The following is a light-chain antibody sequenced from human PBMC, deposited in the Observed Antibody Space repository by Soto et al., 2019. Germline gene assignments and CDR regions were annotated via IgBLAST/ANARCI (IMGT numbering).Light chain of an antibody. J-gene: IGKJ1*01. CDR1: QSLAFSDGNTY. CDR3: MHNRYWPCT. V-gene: IGKV2-30*01. CDR2: TAS. Sequence: VLTQSPLSLAVTLGQSASISCRSSQSLAFSDGNTYLSWSPQRPGQSPRRLIYTASKRDSGVPDKFSGSGSGTDFTLKISRLEAEDVGVYYCMHNRYWPCTFGQGTKVEIK.